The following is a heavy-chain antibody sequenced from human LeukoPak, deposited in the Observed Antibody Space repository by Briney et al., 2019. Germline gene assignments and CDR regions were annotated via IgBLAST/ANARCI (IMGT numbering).Heavy chain of an antibody. CDR2: IIPIFGTA. D-gene: IGHD4-23*01. CDR1: GYTFTSYG. CDR3: ARWVPGAARWASDYYYGMDV. J-gene: IGHJ6*02. V-gene: IGHV1-69*13. Sequence: SVKVSCKASGYTFTSYGISWVRQAPGQGLEWMGGIIPIFGTANYAQKFQGRVTITADESTSTAYMELSSLRSEDTAVYYCARWVPGAARWASDYYYGMDVWGQGTTVTVSS.